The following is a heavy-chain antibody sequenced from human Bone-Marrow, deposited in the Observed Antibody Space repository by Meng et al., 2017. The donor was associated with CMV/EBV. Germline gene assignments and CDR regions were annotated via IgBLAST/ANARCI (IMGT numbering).Heavy chain of an antibody. CDR2: IYYSGCT. J-gene: IGHJ5*02. V-gene: IGHV4-39*07. D-gene: IGHD6-6*01. Sequence: GSLRLSCTVSGGSISSSSYYWGWIRQPPGKGLEWIGSIYYSGCTYYNPSLKSRVTISVDTSKNQFSLKLSSVTAADTAVYYCARFEYSSSPFDPWGQGTLVTVSS. CDR3: ARFEYSSSPFDP. CDR1: GGSISSSSYY.